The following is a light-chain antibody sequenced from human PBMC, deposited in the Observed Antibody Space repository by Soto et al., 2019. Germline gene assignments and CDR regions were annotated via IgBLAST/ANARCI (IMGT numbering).Light chain of an antibody. CDR3: SSYTSSSTRGV. CDR2: DVS. J-gene: IGLJ2*01. CDR1: SSDVGGYNY. Sequence: QSALTQPASMSRSPGQSITISCTGTSSDVGGYNYVSWYQQHPGKAPKLMIYDVSNRPSGVSNRFSGSKSGNTASLTISGLQAEDEADYYCSSYTSSSTRGVFGGGTKLTVL. V-gene: IGLV2-14*01.